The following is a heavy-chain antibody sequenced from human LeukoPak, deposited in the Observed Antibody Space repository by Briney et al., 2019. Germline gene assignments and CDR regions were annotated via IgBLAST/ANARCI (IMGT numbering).Heavy chain of an antibody. D-gene: IGHD2-15*01. J-gene: IGHJ4*02. Sequence: GGSLRLSCAASGFTFSSYAMSWVRQAPGKGLEWVANIKQDGREKYYVDSVKGRFTISRDNAKNSLYLQMNSLRAEDTAVYYCARDKIVPHFDYWGQGTLVTVSS. CDR1: GFTFSSYA. CDR2: IKQDGREK. CDR3: ARDKIVPHFDY. V-gene: IGHV3-7*03.